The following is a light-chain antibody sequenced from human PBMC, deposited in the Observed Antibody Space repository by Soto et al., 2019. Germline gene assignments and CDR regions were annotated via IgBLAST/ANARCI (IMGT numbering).Light chain of an antibody. Sequence: EIVLTQSPATLCLSPGERATLSCMASQSVSSYLAWYQHKPGQSPRRLIYDASNRATGIPARFSGSGSGTDFALTISSLEPEDFAVYYCQQRSNWPSTFGGGTKVEIK. CDR2: DAS. CDR3: QQRSNWPST. J-gene: IGKJ4*01. CDR1: QSVSSY. V-gene: IGKV3-11*01.